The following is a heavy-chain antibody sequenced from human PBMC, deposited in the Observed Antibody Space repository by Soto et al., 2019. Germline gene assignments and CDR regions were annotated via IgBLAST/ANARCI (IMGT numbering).Heavy chain of an antibody. J-gene: IGHJ4*02. Sequence: QVQLVQSGAEVKKPGSSVKVSCKAPGGTFSSYGINWVRQAPGQGLEWMGGIIPISGTTNHAQKFQGRVTITADGSTSTAYMELSSLRSDDTAVYYCARSDRIITHWGQGTLVTVSS. CDR2: IIPISGTT. CDR1: GGTFSSYG. V-gene: IGHV1-69*12. CDR3: ARSDRIITH. D-gene: IGHD3-16*01.